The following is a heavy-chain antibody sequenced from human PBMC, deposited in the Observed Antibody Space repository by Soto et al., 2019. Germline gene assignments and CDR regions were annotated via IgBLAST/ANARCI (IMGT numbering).Heavy chain of an antibody. CDR1: GYTFTSYY. CDR3: ARVMVGAGYYYYGMDV. D-gene: IGHD1-26*01. CDR2: INPSGGST. J-gene: IGHJ6*02. V-gene: IGHV1-46*01. Sequence: ASVKVSCKASGYTFTSYYMHWVRQAPGQGLEWMGIINPSGGSTSYAQKFQGRVTMTRDTSTSTAYMELRSLRSDDTAVYYCARVMVGAGYYYYGMDVWGQGTTVTVSS.